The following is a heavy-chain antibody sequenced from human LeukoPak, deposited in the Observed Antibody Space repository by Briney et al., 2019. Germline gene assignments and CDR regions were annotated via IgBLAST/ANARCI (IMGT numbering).Heavy chain of an antibody. Sequence: GASVKVSCKGSGYSFTNYWIGWVCQMPGKGLEWMGIIYPGDSDTRYSPSFQGQVTISADKSISTAYLQWSSLKASDTAMYYCARRLDTAMGEAFDIWGQGTMVTVSS. D-gene: IGHD5-18*01. V-gene: IGHV5-51*01. CDR2: IYPGDSDT. CDR1: GYSFTNYW. J-gene: IGHJ3*02. CDR3: ARRLDTAMGEAFDI.